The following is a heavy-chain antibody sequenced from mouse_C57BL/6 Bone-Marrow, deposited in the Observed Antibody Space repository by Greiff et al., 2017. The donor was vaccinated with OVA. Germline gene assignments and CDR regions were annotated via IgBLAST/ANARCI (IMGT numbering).Heavy chain of an antibody. CDR3: ARNLPFAY. Sequence: QVQLQQPGAELVRPGTSVKLSCKASGYTFTSYWMHWVKQRPGQGLEWIGVIDPSDSYTNSNQKFKGKATLTVDTSSSTAYMQLSSLTSEDSAVYYCARNLPFAYWGQGTLVTVSA. V-gene: IGHV1-59*01. CDR2: IDPSDSYT. J-gene: IGHJ3*01. CDR1: GYTFTSYW.